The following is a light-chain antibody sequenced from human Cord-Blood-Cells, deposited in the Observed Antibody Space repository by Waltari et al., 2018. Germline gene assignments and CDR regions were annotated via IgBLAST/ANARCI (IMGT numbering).Light chain of an antibody. V-gene: IGKV1-39*01. Sequence: DIQMTQSPSSLSASVGDRVTITGRASQSISSYLNWYQQKPGKAPKLLIYAASSLQSGVPSRFSGSGSGTDFTPTISSLQPEDFATYYCQQSYSTPTFGGGTKVEIK. CDR2: AAS. CDR1: QSISSY. J-gene: IGKJ4*01. CDR3: QQSYSTPT.